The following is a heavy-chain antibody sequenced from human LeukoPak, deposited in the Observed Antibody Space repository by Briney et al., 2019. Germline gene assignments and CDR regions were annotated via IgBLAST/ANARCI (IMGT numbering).Heavy chain of an antibody. Sequence: SETLSLTCAVYGGSFSGYYWSWIRQPPGKGLEWIGEINHSGSTNYNPSLKSRVTISVDTSKNQFSLKLSSVTAADTAVYYCASRGTDWYDSSGYPHWGQGTLVTVSS. CDR2: INHSGST. CDR1: GGSFSGYY. D-gene: IGHD3-22*01. V-gene: IGHV4-34*01. J-gene: IGHJ4*02. CDR3: ASRGTDWYDSSGYPH.